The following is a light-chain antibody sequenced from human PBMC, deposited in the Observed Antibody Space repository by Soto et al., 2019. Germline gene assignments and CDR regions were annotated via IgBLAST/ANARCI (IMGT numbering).Light chain of an antibody. J-gene: IGKJ1*01. Sequence: DIQLTQSPSFLSASVGDRVTITCRASQGISSYLAWYQQKPGKAPKLLIYAASTLQSGVPSRFSGSGSGTEFTLTISSLQPDDFATYYCHQYNSYWTFGPGTKVDIK. CDR3: HQYNSYWT. CDR1: QGISSY. V-gene: IGKV1-9*01. CDR2: AAS.